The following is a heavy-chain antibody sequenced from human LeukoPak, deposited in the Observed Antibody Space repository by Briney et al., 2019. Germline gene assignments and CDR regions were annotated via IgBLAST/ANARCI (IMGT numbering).Heavy chain of an antibody. Sequence: SETLSLTCTVSGGSISSYYWSWIRQPPGKGLEWIGYLYYSGSTNYNPSLKSRVTISVDTSKNQFSLKLSSVTAADTAVYYCARHRAAAKNYYYYGMDVWGQGTTVTVSS. D-gene: IGHD6-13*01. CDR3: ARHRAAAKNYYYYGMDV. CDR2: LYYSGST. CDR1: GGSISSYY. V-gene: IGHV4-59*08. J-gene: IGHJ6*02.